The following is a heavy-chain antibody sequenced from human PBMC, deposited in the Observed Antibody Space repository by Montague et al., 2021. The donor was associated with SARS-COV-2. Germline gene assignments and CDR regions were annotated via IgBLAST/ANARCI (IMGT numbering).Heavy chain of an antibody. CDR3: ARHGKTRIAMIVVVIGYFDY. Sequence: SETLSLTCTVSGGSISSSSYYWGWIRQPPGKGLEWIGGIYYSGSTYCNPSLKSRVTISVDTSKNQFSLKLSSVTAADTAVYYCARHGKTRIAMIVVVIGYFDYWGQGTLVTVSS. CDR2: IYYSGST. CDR1: GGSISSSSYY. D-gene: IGHD3-22*01. V-gene: IGHV4-39*01. J-gene: IGHJ4*02.